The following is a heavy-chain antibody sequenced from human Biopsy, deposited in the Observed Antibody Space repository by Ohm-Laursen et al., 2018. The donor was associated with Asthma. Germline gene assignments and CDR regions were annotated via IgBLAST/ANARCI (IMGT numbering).Heavy chain of an antibody. Sequence: SETLSLTCTVSYGSITSGGYYWTWIRQHPGKGLEWTGFIYYSGSTYYNPSLKSRVSISIDTSKNQLSLKLSSVTAADTAVYYCARAQDYYDSRGYYRSFDYWGQGTLVTVSS. CDR2: IYYSGST. J-gene: IGHJ4*02. CDR3: ARAQDYYDSRGYYRSFDY. V-gene: IGHV4-31*03. D-gene: IGHD3-22*01. CDR1: YGSITSGGYY.